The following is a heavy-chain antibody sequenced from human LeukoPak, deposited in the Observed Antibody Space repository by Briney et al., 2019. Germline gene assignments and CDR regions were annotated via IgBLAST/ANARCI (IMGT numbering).Heavy chain of an antibody. V-gene: IGHV3-7*03. CDR2: IKEDRGRE. CDR3: ASLDTAKQPLANH. CDR1: GFTFNNAW. Sequence: GGSLRLSCAASGFTFNNAWMSWVRQAPGKGLEWVANIKEDRGREYYMDSVKGRFTISKDSAKNSLYLQMNSLRVEDTAMYYCASLDTAKQPLANHWGQGTLVTVSS. J-gene: IGHJ5*02. D-gene: IGHD5-18*01.